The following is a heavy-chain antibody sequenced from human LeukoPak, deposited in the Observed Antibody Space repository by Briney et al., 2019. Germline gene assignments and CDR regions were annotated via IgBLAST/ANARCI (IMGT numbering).Heavy chain of an antibody. CDR3: AKKPATIKFPFDI. V-gene: IGHV3-23*01. Sequence: GGSLSLFCVGSGFSFSTYDMGWARQTPGKGLEWVFAISTTVGHTEDADSGKGRLTISRDHYQNTLFMQMPRLRAEGPAVYYCAKKPATIKFPFDIWGQGTLVTVSS. J-gene: IGHJ4*02. CDR2: ISTTVGHT. CDR1: GFSFSTYD. D-gene: IGHD5-24*01.